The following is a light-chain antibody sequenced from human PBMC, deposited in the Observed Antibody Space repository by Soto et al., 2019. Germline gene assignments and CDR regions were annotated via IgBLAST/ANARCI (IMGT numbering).Light chain of an antibody. CDR1: QSVSGY. V-gene: IGKV3-15*01. CDR2: RIF. Sequence: EIGMTQSPGTVSVFPGETVTLSCRASQSVSGYLDWFHQKPGQAPRLVLLRIFTRAIGVPARFSGSGSETEFTLTISGLQSEDSGVYYCLQHYSWPWTFGQGTKV. J-gene: IGKJ1*01. CDR3: LQHYSWPWT.